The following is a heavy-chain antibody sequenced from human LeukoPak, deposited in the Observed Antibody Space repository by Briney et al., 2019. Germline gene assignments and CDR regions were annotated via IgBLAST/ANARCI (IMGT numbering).Heavy chain of an antibody. J-gene: IGHJ4*02. V-gene: IGHV3-7*01. CDR2: IKQDGSEE. CDR3: ARRAVAGTGYYDY. D-gene: IGHD6-19*01. Sequence: QPGGSLRLSCAASGFDFSSYWMSWVRQAPGKGLEWVANIKQDGSEENYVDSVKGRSTISRENAKNSLYLQMNSLRAEDTAVYYCARRAVAGTGYYDYGGQGTLVTVSS. CDR1: GFDFSSYW.